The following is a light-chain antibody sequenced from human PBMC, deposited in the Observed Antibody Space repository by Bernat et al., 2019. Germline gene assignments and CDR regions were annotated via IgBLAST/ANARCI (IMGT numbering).Light chain of an antibody. CDR2: KVS. V-gene: IGKV2-30*01. CDR1: QSLVSSDGNTY. J-gene: IGKJ2*01. Sequence: VLMTQSPLSLPVTLGQPASISCRSSQSLVSSDGNTYLHWFQQRPGQSPRRLIYKVSNRDSGVPDRFSGSGSGTDFTLKISRLEAEDVGIYYCMQGTHRPHTFGQGTKLEIK. CDR3: MQGTHRPHT.